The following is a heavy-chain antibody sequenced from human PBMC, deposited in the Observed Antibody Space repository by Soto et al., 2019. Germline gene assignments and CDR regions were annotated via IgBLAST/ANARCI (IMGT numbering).Heavy chain of an antibody. D-gene: IGHD3-16*01. J-gene: IGHJ6*02. CDR2: IYYSGST. CDR3: AGSGYVWEDGMDV. CDR1: GGSISSGGYY. Sequence: PSETVSLTCTVSGGSISSGGYYWSWIRQHPGKGLEWIGYIYYSGSTYYNPSLKSRVTISVDTSKNQFSLKLSSVTAADTAVYYCAGSGYVWEDGMDVWGQGTTVTVSS. V-gene: IGHV4-31*03.